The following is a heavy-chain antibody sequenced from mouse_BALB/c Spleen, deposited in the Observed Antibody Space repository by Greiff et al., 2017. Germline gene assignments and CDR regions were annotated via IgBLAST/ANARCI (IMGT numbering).Heavy chain of an antibody. J-gene: IGHJ4*01. CDR1: GYSFTSYW. V-gene: IGHV1-5*01. CDR2: IYPGNSDT. CDR3: TREYSHYYAMDY. Sequence: VQLQQSGTVLARPGASVKMSCKASGYSFTSYWMHWVKQRPGQGLEWIGAIYPGNSDTSYNQKFKGKAKLTAVTSASTAYMELSSLTNEDSAVYYCTREYSHYYAMDYWGQGTSVTVSS. D-gene: IGHD2-12*01.